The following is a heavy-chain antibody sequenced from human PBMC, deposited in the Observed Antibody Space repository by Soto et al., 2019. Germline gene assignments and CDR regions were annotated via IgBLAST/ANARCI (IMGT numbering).Heavy chain of an antibody. CDR3: ARDPTVRITGTPSPHP. Sequence: SVKVSCKASGGTFSSYAISWVRQAPGQGLEWMGGIIPIFGTANYAQKFQGRVTITADESTSTAYMELSSLRSEDTALYYCARDPTVRITGTPSPHPWGQGTLVTVSS. J-gene: IGHJ5*02. CDR2: IIPIFGTA. D-gene: IGHD1-7*01. V-gene: IGHV1-69*13. CDR1: GGTFSSYA.